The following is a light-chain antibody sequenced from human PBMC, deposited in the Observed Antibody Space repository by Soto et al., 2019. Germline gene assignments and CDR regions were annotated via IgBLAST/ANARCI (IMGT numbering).Light chain of an antibody. CDR3: CSYAGSSSAM. CDR1: SSDVGAYDF. J-gene: IGLJ3*02. CDR2: DVT. Sequence: QSALTQPRSVSGSPGQSVTISCTGTSSDVGAYDFVSWYQQHPGKAPQLMIYDVTKRPSGVPDRFSGSKSGNTASLTISGLQAEDEADYYCCSYAGSSSAMFGGGTKLTV. V-gene: IGLV2-11*01.